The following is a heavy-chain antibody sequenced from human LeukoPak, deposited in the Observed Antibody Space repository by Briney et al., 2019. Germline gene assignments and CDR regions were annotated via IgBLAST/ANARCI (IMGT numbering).Heavy chain of an antibody. CDR1: GGSISSYY. J-gene: IGHJ4*02. V-gene: IGHV4-59*01. CDR2: IYYSGST. CDR3: ARGRRNSSSWYDDY. D-gene: IGHD6-13*01. Sequence: KPSETLSLTCTVSGGSISSYYWSWIREPPGKGLEWIGYIYYSGSTNYNPSLKSRVTISVDTSKNQFSLKLSSVIAADTAVYYCARGRRNSSSWYDDYWGQGTLVTVSS.